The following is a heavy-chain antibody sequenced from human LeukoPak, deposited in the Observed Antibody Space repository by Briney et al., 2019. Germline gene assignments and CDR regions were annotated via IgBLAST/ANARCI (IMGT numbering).Heavy chain of an antibody. Sequence: PSETLSLTCAVSGDSTSNNYLWRWVRQFPGKGLEYIGEIYRTGRTNYNPSLKSRVTISIDKSENQFSLNLRSVTAADTAVYYCGRHDYGDSSAAFDIWGQGTMVTVSS. J-gene: IGHJ3*02. CDR3: GRHDYGDSSAAFDI. CDR1: GDSTSNNYL. CDR2: IYRTGRT. D-gene: IGHD4-17*01. V-gene: IGHV4-4*02.